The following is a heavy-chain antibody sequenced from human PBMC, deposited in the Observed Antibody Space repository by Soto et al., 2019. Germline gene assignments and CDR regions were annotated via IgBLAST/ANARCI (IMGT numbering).Heavy chain of an antibody. D-gene: IGHD2-15*01. Sequence: GASVKVSCKASGYTFTRYTMNWVRQAPGQRLEWMGWINPDNGNTKSSQKFQDRVIITRDTSASTAYMDLSSLRSEDTAVYYCARGIATGQLDSWGQGILVTVSS. CDR3: ARGIATGQLDS. CDR2: INPDNGNT. J-gene: IGHJ5*01. V-gene: IGHV1-3*01. CDR1: GYTFTRYT.